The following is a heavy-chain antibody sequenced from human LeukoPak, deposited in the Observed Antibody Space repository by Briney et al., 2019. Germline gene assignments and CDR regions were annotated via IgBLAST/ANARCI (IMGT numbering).Heavy chain of an antibody. D-gene: IGHD2-2*01. V-gene: IGHV1-18*01. Sequence: ASVKVSCKASGYTFTTYSLAWVRQAPGQSLEWMGRISVNSGGTNYAQSFQDRVTLTRDTSTNTAYLELRSLRSDDTAIIYCATAAQPRGYFLHWGQGTLVTVSS. CDR2: ISVNSGGT. CDR3: ATAAQPRGYFLH. CDR1: GYTFTTYS. J-gene: IGHJ1*01.